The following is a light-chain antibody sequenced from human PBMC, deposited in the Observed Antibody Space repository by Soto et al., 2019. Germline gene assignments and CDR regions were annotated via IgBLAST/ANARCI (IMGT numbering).Light chain of an antibody. Sequence: QSVLTQPPSVSGAPGQRVTISCTGSSSNIGAGYDVHWYQQLPGTAPKLLIYGNSNRPSGVPDRFSGSKSGTSASLAITGLQAEDEADDYCQSYDSSLRGWVFGGGTKRTVL. CDR3: QSYDSSLRGWV. CDR2: GNS. J-gene: IGLJ3*02. CDR1: SSNIGAGYD. V-gene: IGLV1-40*01.